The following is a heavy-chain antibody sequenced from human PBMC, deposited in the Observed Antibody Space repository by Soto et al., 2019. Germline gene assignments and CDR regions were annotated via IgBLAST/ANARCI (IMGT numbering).Heavy chain of an antibody. CDR1: GFTFSSYA. CDR2: ISYDGSNK. V-gene: IGHV3-30-3*01. Sequence: QVQLVESGGGVVQPGRSLRLSCAASGFTFSSYAMHWVRQAPGKGLEWVAVISYDGSNKYYADSVKGRFTISRDNSKNTLYLQMNSLRAEDTAVHYCARWLSGRKTFDYWGQGTLVTVSS. J-gene: IGHJ4*02. D-gene: IGHD3-22*01. CDR3: ARWLSGRKTFDY.